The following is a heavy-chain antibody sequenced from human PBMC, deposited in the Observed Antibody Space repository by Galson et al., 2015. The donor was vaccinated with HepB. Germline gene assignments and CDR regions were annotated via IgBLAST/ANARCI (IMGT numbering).Heavy chain of an antibody. CDR3: TRDFGGV. Sequence: SLRLSCAASGFTFSDYWMSWVRQAPGKGLEWVASIKEDGSEQYYGDSVRGRFTISRDNAKNSLWLQMNCLRVEDTAMYYCTRDFGGVWGQGTLVTVSS. CDR1: GFTFSDYW. D-gene: IGHD3-16*01. J-gene: IGHJ4*02. V-gene: IGHV3-7*03. CDR2: IKEDGSEQ.